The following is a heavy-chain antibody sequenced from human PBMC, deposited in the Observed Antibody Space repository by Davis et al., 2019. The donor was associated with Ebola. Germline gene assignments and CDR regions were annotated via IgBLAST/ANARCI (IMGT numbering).Heavy chain of an antibody. V-gene: IGHV3-48*02. D-gene: IGHD6-19*01. CDR3: ARELYSSGWYYFEY. CDR1: GFTFRSYS. CDR2: ISSSSSTI. J-gene: IGHJ4*02. Sequence: PGGSLRPSCAASGFTFRSYSMNWVRQAPGKGLEWVSYISSSSSTIYYADSVKGRFTISRDNAKNSLYLQMNSLRDEDTAVYYCARELYSSGWYYFEYWGQGTLVTVSS.